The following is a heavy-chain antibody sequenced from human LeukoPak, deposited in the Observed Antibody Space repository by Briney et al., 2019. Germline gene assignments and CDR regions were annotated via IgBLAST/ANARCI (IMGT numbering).Heavy chain of an antibody. CDR1: GGSISSSSYY. J-gene: IGHJ3*02. Sequence: KASETLSLTCTLSGGSISSSSYYWGWIRQPPGKGLEWIGSIYYSGSTYYNPSLKSRVTISVDTSKNQFSLKLSSVTAADTAVYYCASSIGGGGNPHDAFDIWGQGTMVTVSS. CDR3: ASSIGGGGNPHDAFDI. D-gene: IGHD4-23*01. CDR2: IYYSGST. V-gene: IGHV4-39*07.